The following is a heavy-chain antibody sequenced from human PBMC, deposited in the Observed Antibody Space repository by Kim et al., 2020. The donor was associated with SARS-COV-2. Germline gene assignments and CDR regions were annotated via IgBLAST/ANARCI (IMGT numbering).Heavy chain of an antibody. D-gene: IGHD6-25*01. Sequence: GGSLRLSCEVSGFTFNKYWMGWVRQAPGKGREWVANIKPDESEKFYVDSVKGRVTISRDNAKNSLYLQINNLRAEDTAVYYCARYGLAASLDYWGQGTMVTVSS. CDR1: GFTFNKYW. J-gene: IGHJ4*02. V-gene: IGHV3-7*01. CDR2: IKPDESEK. CDR3: ARYGLAASLDY.